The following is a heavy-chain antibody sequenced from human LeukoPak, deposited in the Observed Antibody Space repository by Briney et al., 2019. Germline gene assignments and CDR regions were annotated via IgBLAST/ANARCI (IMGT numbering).Heavy chain of an antibody. J-gene: IGHJ4*02. D-gene: IGHD2-15*01. Sequence: PGGSLRLSCSASGFTFSHYAMHWVRQAPGKGLEYVSAISSNGGSTYYANSVKGRFTISRDNSKNTLYLQMGSLRAEDMAVYYCARDSGSGGSCYDYWGQGTLVTVSS. CDR3: ARDSGSGGSCYDY. CDR1: GFTFSHYA. V-gene: IGHV3-64*01. CDR2: ISSNGGST.